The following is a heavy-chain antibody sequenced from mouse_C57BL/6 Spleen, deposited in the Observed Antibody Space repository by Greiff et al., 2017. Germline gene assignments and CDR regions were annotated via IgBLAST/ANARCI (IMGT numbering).Heavy chain of an antibody. CDR1: GYTFTSYW. CDR3: SRSYYGSPLYYAMDY. CDR2: IDPSDSYT. J-gene: IGHJ4*01. D-gene: IGHD1-1*01. Sequence: QVQLQQPGAELVKPGASVKLSCKASGYTFTSYWMQWVKQRPGQGLEWIGEIDPSDSYTNYNQKFKGKATLTVDTSSSTAYMQLSSLTSEDSAVYYCSRSYYGSPLYYAMDYWGQGTSVTVSS. V-gene: IGHV1-50*01.